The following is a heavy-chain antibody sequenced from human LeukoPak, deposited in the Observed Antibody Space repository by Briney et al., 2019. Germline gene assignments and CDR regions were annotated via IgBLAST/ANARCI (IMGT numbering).Heavy chain of an antibody. CDR1: GGTFSSYT. V-gene: IGHV1-69*02. J-gene: IGHJ4*02. D-gene: IGHD2-2*01. Sequence: SVKASCKASGGTFSSYTISWVRQAPGQGLEWMGRIIPILGIANYAQKFQGRVTITADKSTSTAYMELSSLRSEDTAVYYCARSYCSSTSCYSDYWGQGTLVTVSS. CDR2: IIPILGIA. CDR3: ARSYCSSTSCYSDY.